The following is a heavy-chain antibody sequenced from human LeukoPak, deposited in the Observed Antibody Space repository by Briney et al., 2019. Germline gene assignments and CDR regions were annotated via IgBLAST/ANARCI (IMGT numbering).Heavy chain of an antibody. CDR1: GGSISSYY. CDR3: ARDTFGQLDRGDALDI. Sequence: SGTLSLTCTVSGGSISSYYWSWIRQPPGKGLEWRGRIYSSGSTNYSPSLKSRVSMSVDTTKNQYSLKLSSVTAADTALYYGARDTFGQLDRGDALDIWGQGTMVTVSS. J-gene: IGHJ3*02. CDR2: IYSSGST. V-gene: IGHV4-4*07. D-gene: IGHD1-1*01.